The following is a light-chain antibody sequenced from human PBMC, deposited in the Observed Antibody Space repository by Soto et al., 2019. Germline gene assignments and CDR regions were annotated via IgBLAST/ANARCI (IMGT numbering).Light chain of an antibody. V-gene: IGKV3-15*01. CDR2: GAS. CDR3: QQYNTWVRGT. J-gene: IGKJ2*01. Sequence: EIVLMQSPGTLPLSPGERATLSCRASHSVGTYLVWYQQKPGQAPRLLIYGASTRAAGIPGRFSGSGYETDFTFTISSLEPEDSATYFCQQYNTWVRGTFGQGTKLEIK. CDR1: HSVGTY.